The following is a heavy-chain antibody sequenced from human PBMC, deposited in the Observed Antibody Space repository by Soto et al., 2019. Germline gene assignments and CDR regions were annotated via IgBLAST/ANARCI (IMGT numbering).Heavy chain of an antibody. CDR2: ISPYNGNT. J-gene: IGHJ4*02. D-gene: IGHD6-19*01. V-gene: IGHV1-18*01. CDR3: ATGIRRSGWSGFDY. CDR1: GYTFTSYG. Sequence: QVQLVQSGAEVKKPGASVKVSCTTSGYTFTSYGIIWVRQAPGQGLEWMGWISPYNGNTNYIQKFQGRVTMTTDTSTNTAYMELRSLRSDDTAVYYCATGIRRSGWSGFDYWGQGTLVTVSS.